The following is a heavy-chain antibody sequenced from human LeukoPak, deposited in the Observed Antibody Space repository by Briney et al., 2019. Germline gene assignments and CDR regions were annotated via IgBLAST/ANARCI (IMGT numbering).Heavy chain of an antibody. CDR1: GFTFSSYS. V-gene: IGHV3-21*01. Sequence: PGGSLRLSCAASGFTFSSYSMNWVRQAPGKGLEWVSSISSSSSYIYYADSVKGRFTISRDNAKNSLYLQMNSLRAEDTAVYYCASYHSGSYVVQFDYWGQGTLVTVSS. D-gene: IGHD1-26*01. J-gene: IGHJ4*02. CDR3: ASYHSGSYVVQFDY. CDR2: ISSSSSYI.